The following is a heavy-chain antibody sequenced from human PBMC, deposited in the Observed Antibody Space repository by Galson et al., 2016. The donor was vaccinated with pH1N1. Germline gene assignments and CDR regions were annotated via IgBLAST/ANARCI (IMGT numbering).Heavy chain of an antibody. J-gene: IGHJ6*02. D-gene: IGHD6-6*01. Sequence: QSGAEVKKPGESLKISCKGSGYIFSTFWIGWVRQMPGKGLEWMGIVYPGDSDTRYNPSFKGQVTISVDNSISTAYLQWSSLKASDSALYFCARHQSSSDDYFFYNMDVWGQGTTVTVSS. CDR3: ARHQSSSDDYFFYNMDV. V-gene: IGHV5-51*01. CDR1: GYIFSTFW. CDR2: VYPGDSDT.